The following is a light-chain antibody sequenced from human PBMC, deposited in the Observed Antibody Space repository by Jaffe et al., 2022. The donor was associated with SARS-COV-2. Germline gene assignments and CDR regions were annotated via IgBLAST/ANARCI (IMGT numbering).Light chain of an antibody. CDR1: ESNIGRNK. J-gene: IGLJ3*02. V-gene: IGLV1-44*01. CDR3: SAWDDSLNGRV. CDR2: GLN. Sequence: QSVLTQAPSASGPLGQSVIISCSGSESNIGRNKVNWYQQVPGTTPRLLIYGLNQRPSGVPDRFSGSKFGTSASLAISGLQSEDEADYYCSAWDDSLNGRVFGGGTKLTVL.